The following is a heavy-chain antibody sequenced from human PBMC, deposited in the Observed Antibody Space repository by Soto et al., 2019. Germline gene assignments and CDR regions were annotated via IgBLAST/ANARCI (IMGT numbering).Heavy chain of an antibody. J-gene: IGHJ3*01. CDR3: AHFVRTFDV. V-gene: IGHV2-5*02. CDR2: IYWDHDQ. Sequence: QITLKESGPSLVKPTQTLTLTCTFSGFSLTTYGVGVGWVRQPPGKALEWLVIIYWDHDQYFSPSLKDRLTISNDTSTNQVVLTMTSMDPVDTATYFCAHFVRTFDVWGHGTVVTVSS. D-gene: IGHD3-10*02. CDR1: GFSLTTYGVG.